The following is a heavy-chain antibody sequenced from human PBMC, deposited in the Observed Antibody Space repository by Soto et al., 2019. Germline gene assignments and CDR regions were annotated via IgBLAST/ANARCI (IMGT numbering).Heavy chain of an antibody. CDR1: GFTFSTHS. J-gene: IGHJ4*02. Sequence: EVQLVESGGGLVQPGGSLRLSCAASGFTFSTHSMNWVRQAPGKGLEWISYITSNSVTMYADSVKGRFTISRDNAKNSLYLQMNSLRVEDPAVYFCVGEVGFQLIYWGQGTLVTVSS. CDR2: ITSNSVT. CDR3: VGEVGFQLIY. D-gene: IGHD2-2*01. V-gene: IGHV3-48*01.